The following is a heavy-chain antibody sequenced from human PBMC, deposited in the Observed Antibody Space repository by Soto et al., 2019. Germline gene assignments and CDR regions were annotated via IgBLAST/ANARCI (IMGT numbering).Heavy chain of an antibody. CDR2: INHSGST. J-gene: IGHJ6*02. V-gene: IGHV4-34*01. CDR1: GGSFSGYY. Sequence: QVQLQQWGAGLLKPSETLSLTCAVYGGSFSGYYWSWIRQPPGKGLEWIGEINHSGSTNYNPSLKSLVTISVDTSKNQFSLKLSSVTAADTAVYYCARRRSSPTFYYYVMDVWGQGTTVTVSS. D-gene: IGHD6-13*01. CDR3: ARRRSSPTFYYYVMDV.